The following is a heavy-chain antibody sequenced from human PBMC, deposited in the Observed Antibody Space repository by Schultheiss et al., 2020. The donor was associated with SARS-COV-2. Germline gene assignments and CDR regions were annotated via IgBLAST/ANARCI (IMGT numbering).Heavy chain of an antibody. V-gene: IGHV3-74*01. CDR3: ARGGGTVTTMDY. CDR2: INSDGSNT. J-gene: IGHJ4*02. D-gene: IGHD4-17*01. CDR1: GFTFSSYA. Sequence: GGSLRLSCAASGFTFSSYAMSWVRQAPGEGLVWLSRINSDGSNTRYADSVKGRFTVSRDNSKNTLYLQMNSLRAEDTAVYYCARGGGTVTTMDYWGQGTLVTVSS.